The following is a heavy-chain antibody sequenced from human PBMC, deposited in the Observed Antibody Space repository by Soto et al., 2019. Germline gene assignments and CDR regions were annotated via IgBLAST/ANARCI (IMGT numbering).Heavy chain of an antibody. CDR2: VNSDGSST. CDR3: AREEIGSDPYFDY. D-gene: IGHD1-26*01. CDR1: GFTFSSYW. Sequence: EVQLVESGGGLVQPGGSLRLSCAASGFTFSSYWMHWVRQAPGKGLVWVSRVNSDGSSTSYADSVKGRFTISRDNAKNTLYLQMNSLRAEDTAVYYCAREEIGSDPYFDYWGQGTLVTVSS. J-gene: IGHJ4*02. V-gene: IGHV3-74*01.